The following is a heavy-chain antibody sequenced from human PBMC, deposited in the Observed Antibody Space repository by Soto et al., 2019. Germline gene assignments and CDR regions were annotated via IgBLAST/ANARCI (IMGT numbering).Heavy chain of an antibody. D-gene: IGHD4-4*01. V-gene: IGHV3-23*01. CDR3: ARTTVVSGTPDFEY. CDR1: GFTFSSYA. CDR2: ISGSGGST. J-gene: IGHJ4*02. Sequence: PGGSLRLSCGASGFTFSSYAMSWVRQAPGKGLEWVSAISGSGGSTYYADSVKGRFTISRDDSKDTVYLQMNGLRPEDTAVYFCARTTVVSGTPDFEYWGQGTLVTVSS.